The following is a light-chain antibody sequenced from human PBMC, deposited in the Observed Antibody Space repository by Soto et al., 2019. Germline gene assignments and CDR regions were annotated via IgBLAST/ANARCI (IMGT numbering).Light chain of an antibody. J-gene: IGKJ1*01. CDR2: GAS. Sequence: EIVLTQYPGTLSLSPGERATLPCRASQSVSSSYLAWYQQKPGQAPRLLVYGASSRATGIPDRFSGSGSGTDFTLTISRLEPEDFAVYYCQQYGSSPQTFGQGTKVDIK. CDR3: QQYGSSPQT. CDR1: QSVSSSY. V-gene: IGKV3-20*01.